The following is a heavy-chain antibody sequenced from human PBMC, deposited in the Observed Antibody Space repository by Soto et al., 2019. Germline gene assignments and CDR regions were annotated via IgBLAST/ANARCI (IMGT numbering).Heavy chain of an antibody. J-gene: IGHJ5*02. CDR3: ARRGIVVVPAAIKWFDP. D-gene: IGHD2-2*02. Sequence: QLQLQESGPGLVKPSETLSLTCTVSGGSISSSSYYWGWIRQPPGKGLEWIGSIYYSGSTYYNPSLKSRVPLSVYTSQNLFSLKLISVTAADTAVYYCARRGIVVVPAAIKWFDPWGQGTLVTVSS. V-gene: IGHV4-39*01. CDR1: GGSISSSSYY. CDR2: IYYSGST.